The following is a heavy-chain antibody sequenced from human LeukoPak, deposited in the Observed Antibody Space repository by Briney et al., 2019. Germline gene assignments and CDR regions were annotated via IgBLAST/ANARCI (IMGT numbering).Heavy chain of an antibody. D-gene: IGHD7-27*01. CDR2: IVVGSGNT. J-gene: IGHJ3*02. V-gene: IGHV1-58*02. CDR3: AADRLNWGSGDAFDI. Sequence: SVKVSCKASGFTFTSCAMQWVRQARGQRLEWIGWIVVGSGNTNYAQKFQERVTITRDMSTSTAYMELSSLRSEDTAVYYCAADRLNWGSGDAFDIWGQGTMVTVSS. CDR1: GFTFTSCA.